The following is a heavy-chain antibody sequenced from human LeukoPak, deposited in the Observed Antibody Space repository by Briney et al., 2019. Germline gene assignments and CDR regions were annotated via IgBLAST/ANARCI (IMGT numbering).Heavy chain of an antibody. CDR2: IYPGDSDT. D-gene: IGHD1-7*01. J-gene: IGHJ5*02. CDR1: GYSFSSYW. V-gene: IGHV5-51*01. CDR3: ARREGTTGTTKWFDP. Sequence: GESLKISCKGSGYSFSSYWIGWVRQMPGKGLEWMGIIYPGDSDTRNSPSFQGQVTISVDKSISTAYPQWSSLKASDTAMYYCARREGTTGTTKWFDPWGQGTLVTVSS.